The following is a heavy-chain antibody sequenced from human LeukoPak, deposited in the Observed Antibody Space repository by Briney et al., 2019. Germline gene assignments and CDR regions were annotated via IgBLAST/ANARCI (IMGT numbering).Heavy chain of an antibody. J-gene: IGHJ4*02. D-gene: IGHD4-17*01. CDR3: ARGDGDYVENFDY. V-gene: IGHV4-31*03. CDR2: IYYSGST. Sequence: SQTLSLTRTVSVGCISRGGYYWSWIRPHPGKGLEWVEYIYYSGSTYYNPSLKSRVTISVVTSKNQFSLKLSSVTAAGTAVYYCARGDGDYVENFDYWGQGTLVTVSS. CDR1: VGCISRGGYY.